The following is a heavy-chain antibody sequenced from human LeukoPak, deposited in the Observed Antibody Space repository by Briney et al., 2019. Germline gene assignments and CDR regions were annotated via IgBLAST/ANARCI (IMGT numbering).Heavy chain of an antibody. D-gene: IGHD6-19*01. J-gene: IGHJ4*02. V-gene: IGHV4-34*01. CDR1: GGSLSGYY. Sequence: KASETLSLTCAVYGGSLSGYYWSWIRQPPGKGLEWIGSIYHSGSTYYNPSLKSRVTISVDTSKNQFSLKLSSVTAADTAVYYCARVLNDAVAGTNWGQGTLVTVSS. CDR3: ARVLNDAVAGTN. CDR2: IYHSGST.